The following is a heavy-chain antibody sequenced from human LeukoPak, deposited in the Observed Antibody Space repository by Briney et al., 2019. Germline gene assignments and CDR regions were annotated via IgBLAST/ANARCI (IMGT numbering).Heavy chain of an antibody. V-gene: IGHV4-38-2*02. Sequence: SETLSLTCTVSGYSISSAYYWGWIRQPPGKGLEWIGSIYHSGSSYYNPSLSSRVTISVDTSKNQFSLKLNSVTAADTAVYYCAREGMVRGVSNYYYYMDVWGKGTTVTVSS. CDR3: AREGMVRGVSNYYYYMDV. J-gene: IGHJ6*03. CDR2: IYHSGSS. CDR1: GYSISSAYY. D-gene: IGHD3-10*01.